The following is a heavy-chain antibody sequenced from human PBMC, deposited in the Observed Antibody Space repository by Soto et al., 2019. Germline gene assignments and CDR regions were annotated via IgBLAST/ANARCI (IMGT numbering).Heavy chain of an antibody. D-gene: IGHD1-26*01. CDR1: GYSISSGYY. V-gene: IGHV4-38-2*01. CDR3: ARSSGSYYYYYGMDV. CDR2: IYHIGST. J-gene: IGHJ6*02. Sequence: PSETLSLTCAVSGYSISSGYYWGWIRQPPGKGLEWIGSIYHIGSTYYNPSLKGRVTISVDTSKNQFSLKLSSVNAADTAVYYCARSSGSYYYYYGMDVWGQGTKVTVSS.